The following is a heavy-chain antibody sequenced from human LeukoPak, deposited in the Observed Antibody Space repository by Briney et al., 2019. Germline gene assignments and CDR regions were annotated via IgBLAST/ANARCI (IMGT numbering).Heavy chain of an antibody. D-gene: IGHD4-17*01. V-gene: IGHV3-7*03. Sequence: GGSLRLSCTASGFSFSGYWMSWVRQAPGKGLEWVANINQDGSAQYYVDSVKGQFTISRDNAKNSLYLQMNSLRVEDTAVYYCARVGPLGESGAFDIWGQGTMVTVSS. J-gene: IGHJ3*02. CDR1: GFSFSGYW. CDR2: INQDGSAQ. CDR3: ARVGPLGESGAFDI.